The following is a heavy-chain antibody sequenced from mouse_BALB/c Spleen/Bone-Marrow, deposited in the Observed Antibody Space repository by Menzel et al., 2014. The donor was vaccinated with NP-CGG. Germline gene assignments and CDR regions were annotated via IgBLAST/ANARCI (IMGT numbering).Heavy chain of an antibody. V-gene: IGHV14-3*02. J-gene: IGHJ2*01. CDR3: ATLTGTFDY. CDR1: GFNIKDTY. D-gene: IGHD4-1*01. Sequence: EVKLVESGAELVKPGASVKLSCTASGFNIKDTYMNWVKQRAEQGLEWIGRIDPANGYTEYDPKFQGKATIIADTSSNTAYLQPGSLTSEDTAVYYCATLTGTFDYWAQGTTLTVSS. CDR2: IDPANGYT.